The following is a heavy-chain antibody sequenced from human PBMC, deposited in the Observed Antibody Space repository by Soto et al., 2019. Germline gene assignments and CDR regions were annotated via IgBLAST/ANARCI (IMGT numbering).Heavy chain of an antibody. Sequence: EVQLVESGGGLVQPGGSLRLSCAASGFTFSSYWMHWVRQAPGKGLVWVSRINSDGSSTSYADSVKGRFTISRDNAKNTLYLQMNSLRAEDTAVYYCARAGSCWYSDNWFDPWGQGTLVTVSS. CDR1: GFTFSSYW. CDR3: ARAGSCWYSDNWFDP. J-gene: IGHJ5*02. CDR2: INSDGSST. D-gene: IGHD6-19*01. V-gene: IGHV3-74*01.